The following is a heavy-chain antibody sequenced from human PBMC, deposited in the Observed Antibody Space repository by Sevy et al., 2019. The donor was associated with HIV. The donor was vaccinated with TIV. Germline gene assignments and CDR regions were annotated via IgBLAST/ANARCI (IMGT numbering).Heavy chain of an antibody. D-gene: IGHD3-3*01. V-gene: IGHV3-30-3*01. CDR1: GFVFSSYA. J-gene: IGHJ6*02. CDR2: ISYDGNNK. Sequence: GGSLRLSCAASGFVFSSYAMHWVRQAPGKGLEWVAFISYDGNNKYYADSVRGRFTISRDNSKNTLYLQLNSLRAEDTAVYYCASHPTVWSGSYSYYYYGMDVWGQGTTVTVSS. CDR3: ASHPTVWSGSYSYYYYGMDV.